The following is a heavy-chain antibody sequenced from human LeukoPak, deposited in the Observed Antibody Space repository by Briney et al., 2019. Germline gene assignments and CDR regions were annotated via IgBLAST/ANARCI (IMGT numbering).Heavy chain of an antibody. V-gene: IGHV3-33*06. D-gene: IGHD3-22*01. Sequence: PGGSLGLSCAASGFTFSSYGMHWVRQAPGKGLEWVAVTWYDGSNKYYADSVKGRFTISRDNSKNTLYLQMNSLRAEDTAVYYCAKNYYDSSGYYLHYYYYYMDVWGKGTTVTVSS. CDR3: AKNYYDSSGYYLHYYYYYMDV. J-gene: IGHJ6*03. CDR1: GFTFSSYG. CDR2: TWYDGSNK.